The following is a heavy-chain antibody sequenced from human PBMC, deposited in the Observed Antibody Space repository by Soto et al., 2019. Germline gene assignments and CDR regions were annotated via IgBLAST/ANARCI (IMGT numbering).Heavy chain of an antibody. D-gene: IGHD6-19*01. Sequence: PSETLSLTCTVSGGSLSSVGYYWSWIRQHPGKGLEWIGYIYYSGSAYSGSTYYNPSLKSRVTISVDTSKNQFSLKLSSVTAADTAVYYCAREPPLYSSGWSLYYYSGMDVWGQGTTVTVS. CDR3: AREPPLYSSGWSLYYYSGMDV. J-gene: IGHJ6*02. CDR2: IYYSGSAYSGST. V-gene: IGHV4-31*03. CDR1: GGSLSSVGYY.